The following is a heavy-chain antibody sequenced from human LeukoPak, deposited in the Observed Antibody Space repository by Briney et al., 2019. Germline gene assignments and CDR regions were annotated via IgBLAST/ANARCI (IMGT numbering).Heavy chain of an antibody. CDR1: GGSISSYY. V-gene: IGHV4-59*08. Sequence: SETLSLTCTVSGGSISSYYWSWIRQPPGKGLEWIGYIYYSGSTNYNPSLKSRVTISVDTSKNQFSLKLSSVTAADTAVYYCATWKNYHNFDYWGQGTLVTVSS. D-gene: IGHD1-7*01. CDR3: ATWKNYHNFDY. CDR2: IYYSGST. J-gene: IGHJ4*02.